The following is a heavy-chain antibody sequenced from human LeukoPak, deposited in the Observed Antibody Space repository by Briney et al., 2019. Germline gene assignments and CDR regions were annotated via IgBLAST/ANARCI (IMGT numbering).Heavy chain of an antibody. J-gene: IGHJ4*02. CDR2: INPNSGGT. CDR3: ARDSGSSSWEFDY. V-gene: IGHV1-2*02. CDR1: GYTFNGYY. D-gene: IGHD6-13*01. Sequence: ASVKVSCKASGYTFNGYYIHWVRQAPGQGLEWMGWINPNSGGTTYAQQFQGRGTMTRDTSISTAYMELTRLGSDDTAVYYCARDSGSSSWEFDYWGQGTLVTVSS.